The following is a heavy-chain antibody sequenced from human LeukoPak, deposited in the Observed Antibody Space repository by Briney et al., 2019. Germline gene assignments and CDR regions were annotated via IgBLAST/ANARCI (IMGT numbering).Heavy chain of an antibody. D-gene: IGHD2-2*02. J-gene: IGHJ3*02. V-gene: IGHV3-13*01. Sequence: GGSRKLSWQPSESTSSSYAMHWVRKAKGKVLEWVPPIGTAGDTYYPGSVKGRFTISRENAKNSLYLQMNSLRAGDTAVYYCARAAGDMRCSSTSCYIGAAFDIWGQGTMVTVSS. CDR1: ESTSSSYA. CDR3: ARAAGDMRCSSTSCYIGAAFDI. CDR2: IGTAGDT.